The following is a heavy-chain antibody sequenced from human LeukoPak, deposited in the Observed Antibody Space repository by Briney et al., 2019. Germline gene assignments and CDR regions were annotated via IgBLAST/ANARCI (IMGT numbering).Heavy chain of an antibody. V-gene: IGHV3-30*02. J-gene: IGHJ4*02. D-gene: IGHD3-22*01. Sequence: GGSLRLSCAASGFTFSSYGMHWVRQAPGKGLEWVAFIRYDGSNKYYADSVKGRFTISRDNSKNTLYLQMNSLRAEDTAVYYCARGYYDSSENLDYWGQGTLVTVSS. CDR3: ARGYYDSSENLDY. CDR2: IRYDGSNK. CDR1: GFTFSSYG.